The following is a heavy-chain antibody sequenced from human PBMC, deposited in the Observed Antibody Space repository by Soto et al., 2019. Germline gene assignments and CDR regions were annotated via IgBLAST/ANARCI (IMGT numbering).Heavy chain of an antibody. CDR2: ISYDGSNK. CDR1: GFTFSSYA. CDR3: ARDGTAVAGQYYYYGMDV. D-gene: IGHD6-19*01. Sequence: PRLSCAASGFTFSSYAMHWVRQAPGKGLEWVAVISYDGSNKYYADSVKGRFTISRDNSKNTLYLQMNSLRAEDTAVYYCARDGTAVAGQYYYYGMDVWGQGTTVTVSS. J-gene: IGHJ6*02. V-gene: IGHV3-30-3*01.